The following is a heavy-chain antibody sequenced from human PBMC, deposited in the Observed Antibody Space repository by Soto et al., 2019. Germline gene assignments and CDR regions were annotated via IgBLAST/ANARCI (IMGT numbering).Heavy chain of an antibody. V-gene: IGHV3-21*01. D-gene: IGHD6-13*01. J-gene: IGHJ4*02. CDR3: ARDLSSSWHFHH. CDR2: ISSSSSYI. CDR1: GFTFSSYS. Sequence: GGSLRLSCAASGFTFSSYSMNWVRQAPGKGLEWVSSISSSSSYIYYADSVKGRFTISRDNANNSLYLQMNSLRAEDSGVYYCARDLSSSWHFHHWGEGTLVTVSS.